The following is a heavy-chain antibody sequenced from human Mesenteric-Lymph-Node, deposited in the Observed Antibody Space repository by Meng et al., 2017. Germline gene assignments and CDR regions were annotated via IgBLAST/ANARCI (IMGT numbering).Heavy chain of an antibody. V-gene: IGHV3-23*01. CDR2: ISASGGST. CDR3: ARADIYDILTGYEHYFDY. Sequence: GESLKISCAASGFTFSSSAMTWVRQAPGKGLEWVSVISASGGSTYYADSVKGRFTISRHNSKNTLYLQMNSLRAEDTAVYYCARADIYDILTGYEHYFDYWGQGTLVTVSS. CDR1: GFTFSSSA. D-gene: IGHD3-9*01. J-gene: IGHJ4*02.